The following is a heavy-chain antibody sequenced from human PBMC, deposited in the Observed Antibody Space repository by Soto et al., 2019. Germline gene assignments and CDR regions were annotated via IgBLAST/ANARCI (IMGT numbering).Heavy chain of an antibody. V-gene: IGHV3-30-3*01. CDR2: ISYDGSNK. D-gene: IGHD3-22*01. Sequence: GGSLRLSCAASGFTFSSYAMHWVRQAPGKGLEWVAVISYDGSNKYYADSVKGRFTISRDNSKNTLYLQMNSLRAEDTAVYYCARDSSGYYIKRGAFDYWGQGTLVTVSS. J-gene: IGHJ4*02. CDR3: ARDSSGYYIKRGAFDY. CDR1: GFTFSSYA.